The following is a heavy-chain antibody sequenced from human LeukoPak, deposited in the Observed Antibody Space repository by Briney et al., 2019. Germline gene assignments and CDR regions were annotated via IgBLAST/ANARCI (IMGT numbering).Heavy chain of an antibody. Sequence: GGSLRLSCAASGFTFSSYAMSWVRQAARKGVEWVSVVGGSGSSTDYADSVKGRFTISRDNSKNTLYLPMSSLSAEDTAVYYCAKMNVLTGYYTPNFDFWGQGTLVTVSS. CDR3: AKMNVLTGYYTPNFDF. CDR1: GFTFSSYA. J-gene: IGHJ4*02. CDR2: VGGSGSST. V-gene: IGHV3-23*01. D-gene: IGHD3-9*01.